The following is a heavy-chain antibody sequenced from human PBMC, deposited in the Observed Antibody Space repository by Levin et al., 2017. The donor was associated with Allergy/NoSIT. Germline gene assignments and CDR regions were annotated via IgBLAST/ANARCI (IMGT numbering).Heavy chain of an antibody. D-gene: IGHD3-10*01. CDR1: GFTFSNYR. V-gene: IGHV3-7*04. Sequence: GGSLRLSCAASGFTFSNYRMSWVRQSPGGGLEWVASIKGDGSEETYVDSVKGRFTISRDNSKSSLYVQMNNLRADDTAVYYCARVSDSGSGSPYRNFDLWGQGTLVTVS. CDR2: IKGDGSEE. CDR3: ARVSDSGSGSPYRNFDL. J-gene: IGHJ4*02.